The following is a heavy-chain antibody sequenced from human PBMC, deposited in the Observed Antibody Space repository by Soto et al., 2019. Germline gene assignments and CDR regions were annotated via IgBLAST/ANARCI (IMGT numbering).Heavy chain of an antibody. CDR3: ARGRGDFWSGYYMDYYYGMDV. CDR1: GGSFSGYY. Sequence: SETLSLTCAVYGGSFSGYYWSWIRQPPGKGLEWIGEINHSGSTNYNPSLKSRVTISADTSKNQFSLKLSSVTAADTAVYYCARGRGDFWSGYYMDYYYGMDVWGQGTTVTVSS. D-gene: IGHD3-3*01. V-gene: IGHV4-34*01. CDR2: INHSGST. J-gene: IGHJ6*02.